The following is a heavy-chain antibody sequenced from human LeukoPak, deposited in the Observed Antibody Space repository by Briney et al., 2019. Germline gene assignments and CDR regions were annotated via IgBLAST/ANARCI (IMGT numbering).Heavy chain of an antibody. J-gene: IGHJ4*02. D-gene: IGHD6-19*01. CDR3: AKATYSTGWYPFDY. Sequence: SETLSLTCAVYGGSFSGYYWSWIRQPPGKGLEWIGEINHSGSTNYNPSLKSRVTISVDTSKNQFSLKLSSVTAADTALYYCAKATYSTGWYPFDYWGQGTLVTVSS. V-gene: IGHV4-34*01. CDR2: INHSGST. CDR1: GGSFSGYY.